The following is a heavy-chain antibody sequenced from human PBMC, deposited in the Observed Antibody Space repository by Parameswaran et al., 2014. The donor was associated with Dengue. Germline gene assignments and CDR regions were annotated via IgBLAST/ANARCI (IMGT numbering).Heavy chain of an antibody. D-gene: IGHD6-6*01. J-gene: IGHJ1*01. CDR3: AREFYSSSWSTSAEFFEH. CDR2: VWYDGSNI. V-gene: IGHV3-33*01. Sequence: VRQMPGKGLEWVAVVWYDGSNINYADSVKGRFTISRDNSKNTLYLQMNSLRVEDTAIYYCAREFYSSSWSTSAEFFEHWGQGTLVTVSS.